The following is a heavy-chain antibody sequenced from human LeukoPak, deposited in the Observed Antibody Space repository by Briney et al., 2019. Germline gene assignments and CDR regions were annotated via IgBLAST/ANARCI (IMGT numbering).Heavy chain of an antibody. CDR1: GFTFSSNY. D-gene: IGHD3-10*01. Sequence: PGGSLRLSCAASGFTFSSNYMSWVRQAPGKGLEWVSVIYSGGSTYYADSVKGRFTISRDNAKNSLYLQMNSLAAEDTAVFYCARVGGSRGALNLWGQGTPVTVSS. CDR2: IYSGGST. V-gene: IGHV3-53*01. CDR3: ARVGGSRGALNL. J-gene: IGHJ5*02.